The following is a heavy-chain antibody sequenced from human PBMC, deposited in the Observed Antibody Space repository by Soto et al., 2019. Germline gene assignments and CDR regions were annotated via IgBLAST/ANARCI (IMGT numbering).Heavy chain of an antibody. V-gene: IGHV3-72*01. Sequence: EVQLVESGGGLVQPGGSLRLSCAASGFTFSDHYMDWVRQAPGKGLEWVGRSKNKADSYTTENAASVKGRLTISRDGSKNSLFLQMNSLKTEHSAVYYCTVWGSGNDFGAAWGQGILVTVSS. CDR3: TVWGSGNDFGAA. D-gene: IGHD3-10*01. CDR1: GFTFSDHY. CDR2: SKNKADSYTT. J-gene: IGHJ4*02.